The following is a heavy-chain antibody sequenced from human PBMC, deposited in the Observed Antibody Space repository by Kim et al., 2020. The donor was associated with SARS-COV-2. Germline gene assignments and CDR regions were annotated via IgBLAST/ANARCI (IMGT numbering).Heavy chain of an antibody. CDR1: GFTFSSYS. CDR3: ATLGGGQGDYPPSPVDY. Sequence: GGSLRLSCAASGFTFSSYSMNWVRQAPGKGLEWVSSISSSSSYIYYADSVKGRFTVSRDNAKNSLYLQMNSLRAEDTAVYYCATLGGGQGDYPPSPVDYWGQGTLVTVSS. D-gene: IGHD4-17*01. V-gene: IGHV3-21*01. J-gene: IGHJ4*02. CDR2: ISSSSSYI.